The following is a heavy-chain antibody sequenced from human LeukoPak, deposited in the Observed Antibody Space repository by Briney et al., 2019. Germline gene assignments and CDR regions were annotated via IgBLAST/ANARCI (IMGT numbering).Heavy chain of an antibody. D-gene: IGHD3-10*01. CDR2: ISGSGGST. CDR1: GFTFDDYA. CDR3: AKDWEITMVRGSPYSD. Sequence: PGRSLRLSCAASGFTFDDYAMHWVRQAPGKGLEWVSAISGSGGSTYYADSVKGRFTISRDNSKNTLYLQMNSLRAEDTAVYYCAKDWEITMVRGSPYSDWGQGTLVTVSS. V-gene: IGHV3-23*01. J-gene: IGHJ4*02.